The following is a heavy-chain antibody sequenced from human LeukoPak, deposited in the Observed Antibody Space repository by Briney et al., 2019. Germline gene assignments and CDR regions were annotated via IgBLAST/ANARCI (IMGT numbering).Heavy chain of an antibody. V-gene: IGHV3-66*01. CDR2: IYSGGIA. CDR1: GYTVSSNH. CDR3: ARDPTSSWETAFDI. Sequence: GGSLRLSCAASGYTVSSNHMNWVRQAPGKGLEWVSVIYSGGIAYYADSVKGRFTISRDNSNNTVYLQVNSLRAEDTAVYYCARDPTSSWETAFDIWGQGTMVTVSS. J-gene: IGHJ3*02. D-gene: IGHD1-26*01.